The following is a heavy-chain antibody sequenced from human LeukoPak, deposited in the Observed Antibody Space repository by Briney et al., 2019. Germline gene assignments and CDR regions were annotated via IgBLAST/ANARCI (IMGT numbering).Heavy chain of an antibody. CDR3: ARGGLARNYDFWSGYYWALFAY. J-gene: IGHJ4*02. V-gene: IGHV4-34*01. D-gene: IGHD3-3*01. CDR2: INHRGST. CDR1: GGSFSGYY. Sequence: PSETLSLTCAVYGGSFSGYYWSWIRQPPGKGLGWIGEINHRGSTNYNPSLKSRVTISVDTSKNQFSLKLSSVTASDTAVYYCARGGLARNYDFWSGYYWALFAYWGQGTLVTVSS.